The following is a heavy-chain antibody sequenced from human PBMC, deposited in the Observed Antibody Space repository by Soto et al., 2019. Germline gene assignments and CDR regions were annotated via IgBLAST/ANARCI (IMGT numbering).Heavy chain of an antibody. CDR1: GFTFSSYG. V-gene: IGHV3-30*18. D-gene: IGHD3-22*01. Sequence: GGSLRLSCAASGFTFSSYGLHWVRHAQGPGLGWVAVISYDGSNKYYADSVKGRFTISRDNSKNTLYLQMNSVRAEDTAVYYCAKDGTYYYDSSGYYPTDYWGQGTLVTVSS. CDR2: ISYDGSNK. CDR3: AKDGTYYYDSSGYYPTDY. J-gene: IGHJ4*02.